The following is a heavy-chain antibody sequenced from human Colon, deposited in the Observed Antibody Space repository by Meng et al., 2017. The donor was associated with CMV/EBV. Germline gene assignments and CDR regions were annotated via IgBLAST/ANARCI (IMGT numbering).Heavy chain of an antibody. CDR2: ISSSGGTT. D-gene: IGHD3-3*01. CDR1: GFTFSSYA. Sequence: EVQCLESGGGLVQPGGSLRLSCAASGFTFSSYAMSWVRQAPGKGLEWVSTISSSGGTTYYSDSLKGRFTISRDNSKNTLYLQMNSLRAEDTATYYCAKRDTIFWDYWGQGTLVTVSS. V-gene: IGHV3-23*01. CDR3: AKRDTIFWDY. J-gene: IGHJ4*02.